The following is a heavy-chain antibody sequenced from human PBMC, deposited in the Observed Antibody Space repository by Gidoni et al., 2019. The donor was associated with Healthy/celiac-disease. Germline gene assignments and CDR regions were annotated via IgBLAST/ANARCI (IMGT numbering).Heavy chain of an antibody. J-gene: IGHJ4*02. Sequence: EVQLLESGGGLVQPGGSLRLSCAASGFPFSSYAMSWVRQAPGKGLEWVSAISGSGGSTYYADSVKGRFTISRDNSKNTLYLQMNSLRAEDTAVYYCAKHPHPFYDFWSGYYFDYWGQGTLVTVSS. CDR2: ISGSGGST. CDR1: GFPFSSYA. V-gene: IGHV3-23*01. D-gene: IGHD3-3*01. CDR3: AKHPHPFYDFWSGYYFDY.